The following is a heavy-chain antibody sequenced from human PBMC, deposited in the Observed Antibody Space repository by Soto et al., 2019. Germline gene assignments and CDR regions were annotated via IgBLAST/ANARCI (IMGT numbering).Heavy chain of an antibody. J-gene: IGHJ4*02. CDR1: GFTFSSYT. V-gene: IGHV3-30-3*01. CDR3: ARGKYYFDY. Sequence: QVQLVESGGGVVQPGRSLRLSCAASGFTFSSYTMHWVRLAPGKGLEWVAVISYDGSNDYYADSVKGRFTISRDNSKNTLDLQMNSLSPEDTALYSCARGKYYFDYWGQGTLVTVSS. CDR2: ISYDGSND.